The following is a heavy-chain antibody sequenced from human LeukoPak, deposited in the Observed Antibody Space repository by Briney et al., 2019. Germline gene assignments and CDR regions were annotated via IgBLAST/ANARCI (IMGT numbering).Heavy chain of an antibody. V-gene: IGHV4-39*01. CDR2: SYYSEST. J-gene: IGHJ4*02. D-gene: IGHD3-10*01. CDR1: GGSVSSGSYY. Sequence: SETLSLTCAVSGGSVSSGSYYWGWIRRPPMKGLGWIGSSYYSESTAYNPSLKRRVTISVDTSRNKFSLTLSSVTAAHTAVYYCARHQSYGSETYHAPFDFWGQGILVTVSS. CDR3: ARHQSYGSETYHAPFDF.